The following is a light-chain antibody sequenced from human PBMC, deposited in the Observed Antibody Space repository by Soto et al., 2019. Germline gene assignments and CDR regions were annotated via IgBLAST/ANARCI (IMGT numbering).Light chain of an antibody. V-gene: IGLV2-14*01. CDR3: SSYTSSSLYV. Sequence: QSALTQPASVSGSPGQSITISCTGSSSDVGGYTYVSWYQQHPGKAPKLMIYDDSTRPSGVSNRFSGSKSGNTASLTISGLQAEDGADYYCSSYTSSSLYVFGTGTKVTVL. J-gene: IGLJ1*01. CDR1: SSDVGGYTY. CDR2: DDS.